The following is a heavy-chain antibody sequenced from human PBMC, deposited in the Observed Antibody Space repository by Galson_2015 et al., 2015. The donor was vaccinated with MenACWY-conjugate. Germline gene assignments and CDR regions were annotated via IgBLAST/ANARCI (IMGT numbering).Heavy chain of an antibody. J-gene: IGHJ4*02. CDR1: GITLSNYW. Sequence: SLRLSCAGSGITLSNYWMNWVRQAPEKGLEWVGSIKQDGSEKNYVDSVRGRFTFSRDNAKNSLYLQMNSLRAEDTAVYYCARDVAVGGFDYWGQGTRVTVSS. D-gene: IGHD6-19*01. CDR3: ARDVAVGGFDY. CDR2: IKQDGSEK. V-gene: IGHV3-7*03.